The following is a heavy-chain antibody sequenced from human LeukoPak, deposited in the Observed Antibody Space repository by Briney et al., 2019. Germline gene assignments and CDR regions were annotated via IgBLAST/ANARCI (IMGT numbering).Heavy chain of an antibody. CDR2: ISADSAYI. CDR3: ARGPPDIVAFDY. Sequence: GGSLRLSCAASGFTFSTYSMNWVRQAPGKGLEWVSSISADSAYIFYADSLKGRFTISRDNAKNSLYLQMISLRVEDTAVYYCARGPPDIVAFDYWGQGTLVTVSS. D-gene: IGHD2-15*01. CDR1: GFTFSTYS. V-gene: IGHV3-21*04. J-gene: IGHJ4*02.